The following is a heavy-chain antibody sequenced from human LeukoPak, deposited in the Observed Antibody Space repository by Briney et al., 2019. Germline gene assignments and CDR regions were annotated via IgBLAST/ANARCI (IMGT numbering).Heavy chain of an antibody. V-gene: IGHV3-21*01. J-gene: IGHJ4*02. D-gene: IGHD3-9*01. CDR3: ARDPLRYLRVGHYDY. CDR2: IDLDSPHI. Sequence: PGGSLRLSCAASGFTFSTPAMNWVRQVPGKGLEWVSSIDLDSPHIYYAASVRGRFTISRDNARNSVYLQMNSLRVEDTAVYYCARDPLRYLRVGHYDYWGQGTLVAVSS. CDR1: GFTFSTPA.